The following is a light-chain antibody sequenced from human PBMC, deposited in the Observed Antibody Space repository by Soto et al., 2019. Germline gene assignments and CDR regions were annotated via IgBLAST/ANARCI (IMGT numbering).Light chain of an antibody. CDR1: QSVNNNF. V-gene: IGKV3-20*01. J-gene: IGKJ2*01. CDR3: QQYGDSPYT. Sequence: EIVLTQSPATLSLSPGERAALSCGASQSVNNNFFAWYQQIPGQAPRLLIYGASSRASGIPARFSGSGSGTDFTLTISRLEPEEFAVYYCQQYGDSPYTFGQGTKLQI. CDR2: GAS.